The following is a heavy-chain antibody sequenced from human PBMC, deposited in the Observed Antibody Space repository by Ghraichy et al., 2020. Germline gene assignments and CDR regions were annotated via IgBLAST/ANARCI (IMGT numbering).Heavy chain of an antibody. D-gene: IGHD6-19*01. Sequence: LSLTCAASGFTFSNAWMSWVRQAPGKGLEWVGRIKIKTDGGTTDYAAPVKGRFTISRDDSKNTLYLQMNSLKTEDTAVYYCTTDSSGWDYWGQGTLVTVSS. CDR1: GFTFSNAW. CDR2: IKIKTDGGTT. J-gene: IGHJ4*02. V-gene: IGHV3-15*01. CDR3: TTDSSGWDY.